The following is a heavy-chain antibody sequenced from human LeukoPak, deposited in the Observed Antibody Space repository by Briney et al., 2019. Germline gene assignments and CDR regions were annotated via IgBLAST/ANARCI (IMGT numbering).Heavy chain of an antibody. J-gene: IGHJ4*02. CDR2: IYYSGST. CDR1: GGSISSYY. Sequence: PSETLSLTCTVSGGSISSYYWSWIRQPPGKGLEWIGYIYYSGSTNYNPSLKSRVTISVDTSKNQFSLKLSSVTAADTAVYYCARSAVGATRMPFDYWGQGTLVTVSP. D-gene: IGHD1-26*01. V-gene: IGHV4-59*01. CDR3: ARSAVGATRMPFDY.